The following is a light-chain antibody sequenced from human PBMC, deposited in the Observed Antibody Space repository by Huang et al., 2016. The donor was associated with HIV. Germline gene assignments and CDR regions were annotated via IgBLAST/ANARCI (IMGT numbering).Light chain of an antibody. V-gene: IGKV3-15*01. CDR1: QSVSSN. J-gene: IGKJ2*03. CDR2: GAS. CDR3: QQYNNWPLC. Sequence: EIVMTQSPATLSVSPGERATLSCRASQSVSSNLAWYQQKPGQAPRLLIHGASTRATGSPARFSGRGSGTEFTRTNSSLQSEDFAVYYCQQYNNWPLCFGQGTKLEIK.